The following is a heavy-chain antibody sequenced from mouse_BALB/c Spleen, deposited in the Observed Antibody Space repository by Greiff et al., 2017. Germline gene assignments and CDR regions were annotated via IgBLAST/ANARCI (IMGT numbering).Heavy chain of an antibody. CDR2: IYPGNVNT. J-gene: IGHJ2*01. CDR3: ARGGITTGYYYFDY. Sequence: QVQLQQSGPELVKPGASVRISCKASGYTFTSYYIHWVKQRPGQGLEWIGWIYPGNVNTKYNEKFKGKATLTADKSSSTAYMQLSSLTSEDSAVYFCARGGITTGYYYFDYWGQGTTLTVSS. CDR1: GYTFTSYY. V-gene: IGHV1S56*01. D-gene: IGHD2-4*01.